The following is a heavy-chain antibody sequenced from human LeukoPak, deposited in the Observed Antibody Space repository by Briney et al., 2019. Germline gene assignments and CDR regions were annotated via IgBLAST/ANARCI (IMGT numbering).Heavy chain of an antibody. CDR3: AKDMPARGGSGWSRDYMDV. CDR2: IRYDGNNK. Sequence: PGGSLRLSCAASGFNLNNYGMHWVRQAPGKGLEWVAFIRYDGNNKDYADSVKGRFTISRDNSKNTLYLQMNSLRAEDTAVYYCAKDMPARGGSGWSRDYMDVWGKGTTVTISS. CDR1: GFNLNNYG. J-gene: IGHJ6*03. D-gene: IGHD6-19*01. V-gene: IGHV3-30*02.